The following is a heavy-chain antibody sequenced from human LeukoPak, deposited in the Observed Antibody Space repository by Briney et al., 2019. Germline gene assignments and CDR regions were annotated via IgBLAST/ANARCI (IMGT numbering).Heavy chain of an antibody. CDR2: ISGSGGST. CDR3: AREPWGAKGAAWGMDV. D-gene: IGHD1-26*01. J-gene: IGHJ6*02. CDR1: GFTFSSYA. Sequence: GGSLRLSCAASGFTFSSYAMSWVRQAPGKGLEWVSAISGSGGSTYYADSVKGRFTISRDNSKNTLYLQMNSLRPEDTAVYYCAREPWGAKGAAWGMDVWGQGTTVAVSS. V-gene: IGHV3-23*01.